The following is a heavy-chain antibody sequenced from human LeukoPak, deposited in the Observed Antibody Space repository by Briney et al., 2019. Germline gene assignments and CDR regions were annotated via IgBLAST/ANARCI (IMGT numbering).Heavy chain of an antibody. D-gene: IGHD2-21*02. J-gene: IGHJ1*01. V-gene: IGHV3-74*03. Sequence: GGSLRLSCAASGFTFSSYFMHWVRQAPGKGLVWVSRVSSDGTYTEYADSVKGRFTISRDNAKDTLYLQVNSLRAEDTAVYYCAITVDCRATTDCYSYFHHWGQGPLVTVSS. CDR1: GFTFSSYF. CDR3: AITVDCRATTDCYSYFHH. CDR2: VSSDGTYT.